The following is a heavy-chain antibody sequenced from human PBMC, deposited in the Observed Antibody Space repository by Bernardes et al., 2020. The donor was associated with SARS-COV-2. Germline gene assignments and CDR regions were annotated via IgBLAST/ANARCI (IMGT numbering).Heavy chain of an antibody. Sequence: SETLSLTCTVSGGSISSSSYYWGWIRQPPGKGLEWIGSIYYSGSTYYNPSLKSRVTISVDTSKNQFSLKLSSVTAADTAVYYCARVSDIVVVPAATTNYYFDYWGQGTLVTVSS. CDR2: IYYSGST. J-gene: IGHJ4*02. D-gene: IGHD2-2*01. CDR1: GGSISSSSYY. V-gene: IGHV4-39*07. CDR3: ARVSDIVVVPAATTNYYFDY.